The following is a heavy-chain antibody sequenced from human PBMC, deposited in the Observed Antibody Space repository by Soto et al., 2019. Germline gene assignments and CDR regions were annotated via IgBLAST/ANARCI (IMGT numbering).Heavy chain of an antibody. D-gene: IGHD2-15*01. V-gene: IGHV1-69*01. J-gene: IGHJ4*02. CDR1: GGTFSSYA. CDR3: ARERRYCSGGSCPYYFDY. CDR2: IIPIFGTA. Sequence: QVQLVQSGAEVKKPGSSVKVSCKASGGTFSSYAISWVRQAPGQGLEWMGGIIPIFGTANYAQKFQGRVTITAAESTSTAYMELGSLRSEDTAVYYCARERRYCSGGSCPYYFDYWGQGTLVTVSS.